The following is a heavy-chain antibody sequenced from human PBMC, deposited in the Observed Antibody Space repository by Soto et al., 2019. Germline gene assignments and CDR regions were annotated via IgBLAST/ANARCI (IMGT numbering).Heavy chain of an antibody. V-gene: IGHV4-59*01. J-gene: IGHJ6*02. CDR1: GGSISGYY. Sequence: ETLSLTCNVSGGSISGYYWSWIRQSPGKGLEYIGYIYYRGSTNYNSSLKSRVTMSVDTSRNQFSLKMNSVTAADTAVYYCARQQLLPFYYALDVWGQGTTVTVSS. D-gene: IGHD1-26*01. CDR3: ARQQLLPFYYALDV. CDR2: IYYRGST.